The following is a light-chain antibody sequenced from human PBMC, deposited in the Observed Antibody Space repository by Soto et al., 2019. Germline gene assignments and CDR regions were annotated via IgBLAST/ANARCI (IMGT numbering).Light chain of an antibody. CDR2: RHD. V-gene: IGLV1-47*01. J-gene: IGLJ3*02. Sequence: QSVLTQPPSASGTPGQRVTISCSGSTSNIGSNYVYWYQQVPGTAPKLLIYRHDQRPSGVPDRFSGSRSGTSASLAISGLRFEDEADYYCASWDDSLSGEVFGGGTKLTVL. CDR1: TSNIGSNY. CDR3: ASWDDSLSGEV.